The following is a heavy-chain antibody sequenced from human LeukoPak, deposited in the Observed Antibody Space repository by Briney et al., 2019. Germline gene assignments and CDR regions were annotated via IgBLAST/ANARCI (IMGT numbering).Heavy chain of an antibody. J-gene: IGHJ5*02. CDR2: INYSGIT. D-gene: IGHD2-15*01. V-gene: IGHV4-39*02. CDR3: AIYSSSSGRIDP. Sequence: SETLSLTCTVSSGSITSSVYYCSWIRQPPGKGLEWIAGINYSGITHYHPSLKSQVTISVDTSKNHFSLNLSSVTAADTAVYYCAIYSSSSGRIDPWGQGTLVTVSS. CDR1: SGSITSSVYY.